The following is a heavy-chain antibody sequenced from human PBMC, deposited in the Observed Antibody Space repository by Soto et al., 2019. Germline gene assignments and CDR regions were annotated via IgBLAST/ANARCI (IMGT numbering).Heavy chain of an antibody. CDR1: GFTFSGHW. Sequence: EVHLAESGGGLVQPGGSLRLSCAASGFTFSGHWMSWVRQAPGKGLEWVAHIKQDGSETFYVGSVKGRFTISRDNAKNSLDLQMNSLRAEDTALYYCARDRAFCSGTNCRRGSIYYYYMDVWGNGTTVTVSS. J-gene: IGHJ6*03. V-gene: IGHV3-7*01. D-gene: IGHD2-2*01. CDR2: IKQDGSET. CDR3: ARDRAFCSGTNCRRGSIYYYYMDV.